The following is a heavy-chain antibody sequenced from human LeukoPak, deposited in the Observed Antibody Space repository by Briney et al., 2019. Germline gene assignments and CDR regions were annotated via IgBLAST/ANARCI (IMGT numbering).Heavy chain of an antibody. CDR1: GGSISSYY. J-gene: IGHJ3*02. CDR2: IYYSGST. V-gene: IGHV4-59*08. D-gene: IGHD1-26*01. CDR3: ARVTRPIVNIDAFDI. Sequence: SETLSLTCTVSGGSISSYYWSWIRQPPGKGLEWIGYIYYSGSTNYNPSLKSRVTISVDTSKNQFSLKLSSVTAADTAVYYCARVTRPIVNIDAFDIWGQGTMVTVSS.